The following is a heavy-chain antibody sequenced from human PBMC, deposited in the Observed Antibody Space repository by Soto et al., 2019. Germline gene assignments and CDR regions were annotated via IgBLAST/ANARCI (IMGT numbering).Heavy chain of an antibody. CDR3: ASLGKYCGGDCYSDY. Sequence: PSETLSLTCTVSGGSISSYYWRWIRQPPGKGLEWIGYIYYSGSTNYNPSLKSRVTISVDKSKNQFSLKLSSVTAADTAVYYCASLGKYCGGDCYSDYWGQGTLVTVSS. V-gene: IGHV4-59*12. CDR2: IYYSGST. D-gene: IGHD2-21*02. J-gene: IGHJ4*02. CDR1: GGSISSYY.